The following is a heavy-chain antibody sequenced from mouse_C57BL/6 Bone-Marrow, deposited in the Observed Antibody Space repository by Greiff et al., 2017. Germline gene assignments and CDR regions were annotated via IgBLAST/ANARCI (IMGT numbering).Heavy chain of an antibody. CDR2: IDPSDSYT. J-gene: IGHJ3*01. Sequence: VQLQQPGAELVMPGASVKLSCKASGYTFTSYWMHWVKQRPGQGLEWIGEIDPSDSYTNYNQKFKGKSTLTVDKSSSTAYMQLSSLTSEDSAVYYCARGAYYSNYRFAYWGQGTLVTVS. V-gene: IGHV1-69*01. CDR1: GYTFTSYW. D-gene: IGHD2-5*01. CDR3: ARGAYYSNYRFAY.